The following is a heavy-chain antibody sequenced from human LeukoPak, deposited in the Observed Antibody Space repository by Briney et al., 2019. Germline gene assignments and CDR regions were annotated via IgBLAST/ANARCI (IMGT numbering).Heavy chain of an antibody. J-gene: IGHJ4*02. D-gene: IGHD4-17*01. Sequence: PGGSLRLSCAASGFTVSSNYMSRVRQAPGKGLEWVSVIYSGGSTYYADSVKGRFTISRDNSKNTLYLQMNSLRAEDTAVYYCASLSYGDYDFDYWGQGTLVTVSS. V-gene: IGHV3-66*01. CDR3: ASLSYGDYDFDY. CDR1: GFTVSSNY. CDR2: IYSGGST.